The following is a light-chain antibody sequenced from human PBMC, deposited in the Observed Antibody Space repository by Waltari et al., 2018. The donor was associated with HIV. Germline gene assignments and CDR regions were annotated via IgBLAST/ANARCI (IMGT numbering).Light chain of an antibody. Sequence: QSALTQPPSTSRTPGQTVTIPCSGSSSNTGDKYVSWYRQLPGTAPKLLIYRNSQRPSGVRDRFSGSKSGTSASLAINDLRSEDEAEYHCAAWDDSLSGWVFGGGTNLTVL. CDR2: RNS. CDR3: AAWDDSLSGWV. V-gene: IGLV1-47*01. CDR1: SSNTGDKY. J-gene: IGLJ3*02.